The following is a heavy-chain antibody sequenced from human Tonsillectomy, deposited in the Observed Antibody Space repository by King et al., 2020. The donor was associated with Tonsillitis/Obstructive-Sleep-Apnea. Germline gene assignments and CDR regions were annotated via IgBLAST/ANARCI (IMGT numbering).Heavy chain of an antibody. J-gene: IGHJ4*02. V-gene: IGHV4-59*01. CDR2: IYYSGST. CDR3: ARAPRISSGYYFHFDY. D-gene: IGHD3-22*01. Sequence: QLQESGPGLVKPSETLSLTCTVSGGSISSYYWSWIRQPPGKGLEWIGYIYYSGSTNYNPSLKSRVTISVDTSKNQFSLKLSSVTAADTAVYYCARAPRISSGYYFHFDYWVQGTLVTVSP. CDR1: GGSISSYY.